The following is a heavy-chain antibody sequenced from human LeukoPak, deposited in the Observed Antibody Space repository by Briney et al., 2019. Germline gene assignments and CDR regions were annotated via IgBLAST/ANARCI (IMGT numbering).Heavy chain of an antibody. J-gene: IGHJ4*02. Sequence: GGSLRLSCAASGFTLSSYSMSWVRQAPGKGLEWVSAISGSGGSTYYADSVKGRFTISRDNSKNTLYLQMNSLRAEDTAVYYCAKDMVVTANGWVDYWGQGTLVAVSS. D-gene: IGHD2-21*02. CDR2: ISGSGGST. CDR1: GFTLSSYS. CDR3: AKDMVVTANGWVDY. V-gene: IGHV3-23*01.